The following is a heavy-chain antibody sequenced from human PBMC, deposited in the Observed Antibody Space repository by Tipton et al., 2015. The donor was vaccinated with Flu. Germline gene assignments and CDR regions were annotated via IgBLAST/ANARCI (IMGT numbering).Heavy chain of an antibody. CDR1: GGSISSYY. J-gene: IGHJ4*02. V-gene: IGHV4-59*01. D-gene: IGHD6-13*01. CDR2: IYYSGST. CDR3: ARVYSSSWYYFDY. Sequence: TLSLTCTVSGGSISSYYWSWIRQPPGKGLEWIGYIYYSGSTNYNPSLKSRVTISVDTSKNQFSLKLSSVTAADTAVYYCARVYSSSWYYFDYWGQGTLVTVSS.